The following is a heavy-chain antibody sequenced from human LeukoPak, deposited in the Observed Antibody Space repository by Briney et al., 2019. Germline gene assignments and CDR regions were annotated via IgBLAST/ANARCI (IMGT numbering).Heavy chain of an antibody. D-gene: IGHD2-2*01. CDR3: ARGGLSRYCSSTGCYHEWGYYFDY. J-gene: IGHJ4*02. Sequence: GASVKVSCKASGGTFSSYAISWVRQAPGQGLEWMGGIIPIFGTANYAQKFQGRVTITADESTSTAYMELSSLRSEDTAVYYCARGGLSRYCSSTGCYHEWGYYFDYWGQGTLVTVSS. CDR2: IIPIFGTA. CDR1: GGTFSSYA. V-gene: IGHV1-69*01.